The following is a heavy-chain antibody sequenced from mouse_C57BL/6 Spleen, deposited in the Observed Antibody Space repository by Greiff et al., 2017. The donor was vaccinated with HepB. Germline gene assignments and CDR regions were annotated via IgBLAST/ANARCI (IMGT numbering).Heavy chain of an antibody. J-gene: IGHJ4*01. D-gene: IGHD1-1*01. V-gene: IGHV2-9-1*01. CDR3: AREFTTLYYAMDY. CDR2: IWTGGGT. CDR1: GFSLTSYA. Sequence: VMLVESGPGLVAPSQSLSITCTVSGFSLTSYAISCVRQPPGKGLEWLGVIWTGGGTNYNSALKSRLSISKDNSKSQVFLKMNSLQTDDTARYYCAREFTTLYYAMDYWGQGTSVTVSS.